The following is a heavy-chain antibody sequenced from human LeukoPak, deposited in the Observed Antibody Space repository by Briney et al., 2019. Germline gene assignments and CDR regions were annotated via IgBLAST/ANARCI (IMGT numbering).Heavy chain of an antibody. CDR1: GGSISSGGYS. J-gene: IGHJ3*02. Sequence: PSETLSLTCAVSGGSISSGGYSWSWIRQPPGKGLEWIGYIYHTGTSYYNLSLKSRVTISIDTSKNQFSLKLTSVTAADTAVYYCSRDARGDYGAFDIWGQGTMVTVSS. V-gene: IGHV4-30-2*01. CDR3: SRDARGDYGAFDI. D-gene: IGHD4-17*01. CDR2: IYHTGTS.